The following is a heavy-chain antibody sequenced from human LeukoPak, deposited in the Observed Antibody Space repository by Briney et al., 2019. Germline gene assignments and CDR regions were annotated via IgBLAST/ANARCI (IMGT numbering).Heavy chain of an antibody. Sequence: SETLSLTCAVSGVSMSSNNWWSWVRQPPGKGLEWIGEIHESGSTNYNPSLKSRVTISVDKSKDQFSLKLSSMTAADTAVYYCARHEGFSQKDWGQGTQVTVS. CDR1: GVSMSSNNW. CDR3: ARHEGFSQKD. J-gene: IGHJ4*02. CDR2: IHESGST. V-gene: IGHV4-4*02.